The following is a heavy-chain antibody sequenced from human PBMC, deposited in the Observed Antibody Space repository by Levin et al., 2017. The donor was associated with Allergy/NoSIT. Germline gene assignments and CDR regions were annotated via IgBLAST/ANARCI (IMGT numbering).Heavy chain of an antibody. J-gene: IGHJ6*02. Sequence: GASVKVSCKASGGTFSSYAISWVRQAPGQGLEWMGGIIPIFGTANYAQKFQGRVTITADKSTSTAYMELSSLRSEDTAVYYCARGVGNYYYYYGMDVWGQGTTVTVSS. D-gene: IGHD2-2*01. V-gene: IGHV1-69*06. CDR2: IIPIFGTA. CDR3: ARGVGNYYYYYGMDV. CDR1: GGTFSSYA.